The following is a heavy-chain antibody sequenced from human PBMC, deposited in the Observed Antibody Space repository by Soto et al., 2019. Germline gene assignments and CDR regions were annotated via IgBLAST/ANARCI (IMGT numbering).Heavy chain of an antibody. D-gene: IGHD1-26*01. CDR3: AKVTFSGDYYYSYGLDV. J-gene: IGHJ6*02. Sequence: QVQLVESGGGVVQPGRSLRLSCAASGFTFSAYGMHWVRQAPGKGLEWVAVISYDGSNKYYADSVKGRFTISRDNSKNTLYLQMNSLRAEDTAVYFCAKVTFSGDYYYSYGLDVCGQGTTVTVSS. V-gene: IGHV3-30*18. CDR2: ISYDGSNK. CDR1: GFTFSAYG.